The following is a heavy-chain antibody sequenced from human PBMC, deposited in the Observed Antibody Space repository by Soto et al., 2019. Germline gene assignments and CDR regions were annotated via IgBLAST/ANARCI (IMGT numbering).Heavy chain of an antibody. V-gene: IGHV1-69*13. CDR1: GGTFSSYA. J-gene: IGHJ6*02. CDR2: IIPIFGTA. CDR3: ARESITGTTEHNYYYYGMDV. Sequence: SVKVSCKASGGTFSSYAISWVRQAPGQGLEWMGGIIPIFGTANYAQKFQGRVTITADESTSTAYMELSSLRSEDTAVYYCARESITGTTEHNYYYYGMDVWGQGTTVTV. D-gene: IGHD1-7*01.